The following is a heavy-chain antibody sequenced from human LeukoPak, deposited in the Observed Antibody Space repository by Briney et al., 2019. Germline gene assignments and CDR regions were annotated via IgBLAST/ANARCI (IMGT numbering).Heavy chain of an antibody. V-gene: IGHV3-30*18. CDR1: GFTFSNYG. CDR2: ISYDGNDK. D-gene: IGHD3-16*01. Sequence: PGGSLRLSCAASGFTFSNYGIHWVRQAPGKGLEWVAVISYDGNDKYYADSVKGRFTISRDNCKNTQYLQMNSLRPEDTAVYYCAKGLEGGGGFDYWGQGTLVTVSS. J-gene: IGHJ4*02. CDR3: AKGLEGGGGFDY.